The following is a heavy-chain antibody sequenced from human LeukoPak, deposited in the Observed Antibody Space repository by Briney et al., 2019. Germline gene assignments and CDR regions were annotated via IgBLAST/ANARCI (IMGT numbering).Heavy chain of an antibody. CDR2: IYYSGST. V-gene: IGHV4-39*07. Sequence: SETLSLTCTVSGGSISSSNYYWGWIRQPPGKGLEWIGSIYYSGSTSYNPSLKSRVTISVDTSKNQFSLKLSSVTAADTAVYYCARASRGFGELYRPYNWFDPWGQGTLVTVSS. CDR1: GGSISSSNYY. D-gene: IGHD3-10*01. J-gene: IGHJ5*02. CDR3: ARASRGFGELYRPYNWFDP.